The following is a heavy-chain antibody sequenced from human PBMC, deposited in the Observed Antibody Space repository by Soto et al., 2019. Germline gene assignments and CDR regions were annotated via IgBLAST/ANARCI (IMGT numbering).Heavy chain of an antibody. J-gene: IGHJ3*02. Sequence: EVQLLESGGGLVQPGGSLRLSCAASGFTFSSYAMSWVRQAPGKGLEWVSAISGSGGSTYYADSVKGRFTISRDNSKNTLYLQMNSLRAEDTAVYYCACHDYYDSSGYYLEGAFDIWGQGTMVTVSS. CDR2: ISGSGGST. D-gene: IGHD3-22*01. CDR1: GFTFSSYA. V-gene: IGHV3-23*01. CDR3: ACHDYYDSSGYYLEGAFDI.